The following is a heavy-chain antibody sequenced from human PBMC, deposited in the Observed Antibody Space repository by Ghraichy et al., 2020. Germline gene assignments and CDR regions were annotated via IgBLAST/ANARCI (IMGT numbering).Heavy chain of an antibody. CDR3: ALFIAAAGTPYFDY. V-gene: IGHV1-69*02. D-gene: IGHD6-13*01. CDR2: IIPILGIA. Sequence: SVKVSCKASGATFSSYTISWVRQAPGQVLEWMGRIIPILGIANYAQKFQGRVTITADKSTSTAYMELSSLRSEDTAVYYCALFIAAAGTPYFDYWGQGTLVTVSA. CDR1: GATFSSYT. J-gene: IGHJ4*02.